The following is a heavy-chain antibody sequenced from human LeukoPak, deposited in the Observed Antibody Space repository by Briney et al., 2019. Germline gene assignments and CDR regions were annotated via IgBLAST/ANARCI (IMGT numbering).Heavy chain of an antibody. Sequence: SETLSLTCTVSGGSISSSSYYWGWIRQPPGKGLEWIGSIYYSGSTYYNPSLKSRVTISVDTSKNQFSLKLSSVTAADTAVYYCARDYGENGFDPWGQGTLVTVSS. CDR1: GGSISSSSYY. V-gene: IGHV4-39*07. J-gene: IGHJ5*02. CDR3: ARDYGENGFDP. CDR2: IYYSGST. D-gene: IGHD4-17*01.